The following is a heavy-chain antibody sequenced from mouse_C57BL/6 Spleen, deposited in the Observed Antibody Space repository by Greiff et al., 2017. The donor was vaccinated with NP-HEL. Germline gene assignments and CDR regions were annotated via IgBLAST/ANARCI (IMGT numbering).Heavy chain of an antibody. CDR3: ARRIYYGYDDAMDY. V-gene: IGHV1-69*01. CDR1: GYTFTSYW. J-gene: IGHJ4*01. Sequence: QVQLQQPGAELVMPGASVKLSCKASGYTFTSYWMHWVKQRPGQGLEWIGEIDPSDSYTNYNQKFKGKSTLTVDKSSSTAYMQLSSLTSEDSAVYYGARRIYYGYDDAMDYWGQGTSVTVSS. D-gene: IGHD2-2*01. CDR2: IDPSDSYT.